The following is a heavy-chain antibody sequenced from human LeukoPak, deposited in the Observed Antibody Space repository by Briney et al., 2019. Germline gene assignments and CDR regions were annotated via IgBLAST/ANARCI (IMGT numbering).Heavy chain of an antibody. D-gene: IGHD6-19*01. J-gene: IGHJ4*02. CDR3: ARATRGGSGWSFPPDY. V-gene: IGHV4-59*01. Sequence: SETLSLTCTVSGGSISSYYWSWIRQPPGKRLEWIGYIYYSGSTNYNPSLKSRVTISVDTSKNQFSLKLSSVTAADTAVYYCARATRGGSGWSFPPDYWGQGTLVTVSS. CDR1: GGSISSYY. CDR2: IYYSGST.